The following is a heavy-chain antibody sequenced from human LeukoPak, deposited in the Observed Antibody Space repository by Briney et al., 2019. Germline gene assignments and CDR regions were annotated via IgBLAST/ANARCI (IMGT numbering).Heavy chain of an antibody. V-gene: IGHV1-69*01. J-gene: IGHJ4*02. CDR3: AREVGIRGHFDY. CDR1: GGTFSSYA. CDR2: IIPIFGTA. D-gene: IGHD1-26*01. Sequence: SVKVSCKASGGTFSSYAISWVRQAPGQGLEWMGGIIPIFGTANYAQKFQGRVTITADESTSTAYMELSSLRSEDTAVYNCAREVGIRGHFDYWGRGTPVTVSS.